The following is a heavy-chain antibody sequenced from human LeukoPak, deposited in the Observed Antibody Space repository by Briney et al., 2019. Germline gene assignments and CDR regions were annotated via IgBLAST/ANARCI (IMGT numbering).Heavy chain of an antibody. CDR2: IYTSGST. Sequence: PSETLSLTCTVSGDSISSGNYYWTWIRQPAGKGLEWIGRIYTSGSTNYNPSLKSRVTISVDTSKNQFSLKLSSVTAADTAVYYCARHPQWLRSLFDYWGQGTLVTVSS. J-gene: IGHJ4*02. D-gene: IGHD5-12*01. CDR3: ARHPQWLRSLFDY. V-gene: IGHV4-61*02. CDR1: GDSISSGNYY.